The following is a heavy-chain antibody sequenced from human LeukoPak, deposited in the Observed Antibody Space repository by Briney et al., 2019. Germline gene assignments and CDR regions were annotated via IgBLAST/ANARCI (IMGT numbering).Heavy chain of an antibody. J-gene: IGHJ4*02. V-gene: IGHV3-23*01. CDR3: AKDVPRGCSGGSCYPYYFDY. CDR1: GFTFSSYA. Sequence: GGSLGLSCAASGFTFSSYAMSWVRQAPGKGLEWVSAISGSGGSTYYADSVKGRFTISRDNSKNTLYLQMNSLRAEDTAVYYCAKDVPRGCSGGSCYPYYFDYWGRGTLVTVSS. CDR2: ISGSGGST. D-gene: IGHD2-15*01.